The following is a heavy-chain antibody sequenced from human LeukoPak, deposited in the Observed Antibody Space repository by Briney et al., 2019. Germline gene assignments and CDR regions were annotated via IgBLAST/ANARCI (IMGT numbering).Heavy chain of an antibody. CDR1: GFTVSSNY. CDR2: IYGGGST. CDR3: ARAKPKNMVRGLIMRRESRYYFDY. V-gene: IGHV3-53*05. D-gene: IGHD3-10*01. Sequence: GGSLRLSCAASGFTVSSNYMSWVHQAPGKGLEWVSVIYGGGSTYYADSVKGRFTISRDNSKSTLYIQMNSLRAEDTAVYYCARAKPKNMVRGLIMRRESRYYFDYWGQGTLVTVSS. J-gene: IGHJ4*02.